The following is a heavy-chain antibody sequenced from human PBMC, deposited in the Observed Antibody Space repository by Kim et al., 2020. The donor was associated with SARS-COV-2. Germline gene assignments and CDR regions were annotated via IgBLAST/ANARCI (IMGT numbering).Heavy chain of an antibody. CDR2: IYYSGST. CDR1: GGSISSSSYY. CDR3: ARDGASTDSGFDY. J-gene: IGHJ4*02. Sequence: SETLSLTCTVSGGSISSSSYYWGWIRQPPGKGLEWIGSIYYSGSTYYNPSLKSRVTISVDTSKNQFSLKLSSVTAADTAVYYCARDGASTDSGFDYWGQG. D-gene: IGHD3-10*01. V-gene: IGHV4-39*07.